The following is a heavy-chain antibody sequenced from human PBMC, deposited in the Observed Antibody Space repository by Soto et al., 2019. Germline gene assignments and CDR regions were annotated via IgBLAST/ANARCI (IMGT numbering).Heavy chain of an antibody. CDR2: ISTYTGNT. CDR1: GYTFTNYD. D-gene: IGHD3-10*01. Sequence: QVHLVQSGAEVKKPGASVKVSCKASGYTFTNYDINWVRQAPGQGLEWMGWISTYTGNTNYAQKLQGRVTMTTDTXTXTXYMEPRSLRSDDTAVYYCARGYYYGSGRPTPGGMDVWGQGTTVTVSS. J-gene: IGHJ6*02. CDR3: ARGYYYGSGRPTPGGMDV. V-gene: IGHV1-18*01.